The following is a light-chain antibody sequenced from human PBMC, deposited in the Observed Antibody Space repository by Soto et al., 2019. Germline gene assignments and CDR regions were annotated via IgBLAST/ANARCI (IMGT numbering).Light chain of an antibody. J-gene: IGKJ1*01. V-gene: IGKV3-15*01. CDR3: QQYNRYWT. CDR1: QSVGSD. CDR2: GAS. Sequence: EIVMTQSPATLSVSPGARATLSCRASQSVGSDLVWYRQKPGQAPRLLIYGASNRATGVPDRFSGSGSGTVFTLTISSLQSDDFGTYYCQQYNRYWTFGQGTKVDIK.